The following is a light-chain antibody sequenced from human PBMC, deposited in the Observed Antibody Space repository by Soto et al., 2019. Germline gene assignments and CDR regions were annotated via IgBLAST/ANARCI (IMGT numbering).Light chain of an antibody. V-gene: IGLV2-14*03. Sequence: QSALTQPASVSGSPGQSITVSCTGTSSDIGTYNCVSWYQPHPGKAPKLMIYDVSNRPSGVSNRFSGSKSGNTASLTISGLQAEDEADYYCFSYTSSVTLHVFGTGTKLTV. J-gene: IGLJ1*01. CDR3: FSYTSSVTLHV. CDR2: DVS. CDR1: SSDIGTYNC.